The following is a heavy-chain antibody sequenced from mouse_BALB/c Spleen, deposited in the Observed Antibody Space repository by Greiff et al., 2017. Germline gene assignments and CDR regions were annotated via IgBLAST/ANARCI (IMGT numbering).Heavy chain of an antibody. CDR1: GFTFSSYT. CDR2: ISSGGSYT. D-gene: IGHD2-12*01. J-gene: IGHJ2*01. Sequence: EVQVVESGGGLVKPGGSLKLSCAASGFTFSSYTMSWVRQTPEKRLEWVATISSGGSYTYYPDSVKGRFTISRDNAKNTLYLQMSSLKSEDTAMYYCTRDHYKDYWGQGTTLTVSS. V-gene: IGHV5-6-4*01. CDR3: TRDHYKDY.